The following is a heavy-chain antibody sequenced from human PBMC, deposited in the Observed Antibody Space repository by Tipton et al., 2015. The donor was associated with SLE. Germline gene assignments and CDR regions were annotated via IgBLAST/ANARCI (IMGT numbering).Heavy chain of an antibody. CDR3: AREGGGNNNWFDP. J-gene: IGHJ5*02. V-gene: IGHV3-66*01. Sequence: SLRLSCAASGFTFSSYWMHWVRQAPGKGLEWVSVIYSGGSTYYADSVKGRFTISRDNSKNTLYLQMNSLRAEDTAVYYCAREGGGNNNWFDPWGQGTLVTVSS. D-gene: IGHD4-23*01. CDR2: IYSGGST. CDR1: GFTFSSYW.